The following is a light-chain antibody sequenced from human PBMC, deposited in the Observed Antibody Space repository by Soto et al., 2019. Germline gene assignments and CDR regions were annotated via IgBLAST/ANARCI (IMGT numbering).Light chain of an antibody. CDR2: DVS. CDR3: SSYTSRTMG. Sequence: QSALTQPASVSGSPGQSITISCTGTSIDVGGYNYVSWYQQHPGKAPKLMIYDVSNRPSGVSNRFSGSKSGNTASLTISGLQAEDEADYYCSSYTSRTMGFGTGTKVTVL. J-gene: IGLJ1*01. CDR1: SIDVGGYNY. V-gene: IGLV2-14*01.